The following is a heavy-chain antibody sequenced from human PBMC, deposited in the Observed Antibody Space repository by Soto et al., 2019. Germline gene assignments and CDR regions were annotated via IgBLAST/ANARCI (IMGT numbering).Heavy chain of an antibody. CDR1: GFTFSSYG. CDR3: ARDLQAVAGTIWFDP. V-gene: IGHV3-33*01. Sequence: GGSLRLSCAASGFTFSSYGMHWVRQAPGKGLEWVAVIWYDGSNKYYADSVKGRFTISRDNSKNTLYLQMNSLRAEDTAVYYCARDLQAVAGTIWFDPWGQGTLVTVSS. J-gene: IGHJ5*02. D-gene: IGHD6-19*01. CDR2: IWYDGSNK.